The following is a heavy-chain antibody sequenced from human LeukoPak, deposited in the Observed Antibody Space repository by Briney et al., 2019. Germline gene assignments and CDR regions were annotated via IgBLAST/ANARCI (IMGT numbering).Heavy chain of an antibody. CDR1: GFTFSSYG. V-gene: IGHV3-23*01. CDR3: AKNRMEVWLFDAFDI. D-gene: IGHD1-14*01. Sequence: GGSLRLSCAASGFTFSSYGMSWVRQAPGKGLEWVSAISGSGGSTYYADSVKGRFTISRDNSKNTLYLQMNSLRAEDTAVYYCAKNRMEVWLFDAFDIWGQGTMVTVSS. CDR2: ISGSGGST. J-gene: IGHJ3*02.